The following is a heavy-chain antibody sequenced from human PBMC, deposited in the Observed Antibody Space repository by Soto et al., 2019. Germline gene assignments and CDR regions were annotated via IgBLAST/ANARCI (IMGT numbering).Heavy chain of an antibody. CDR1: GGSIDTPNW. CDR3: ARQGPHHRTDS. V-gene: IGHV4-4*02. CDR2: MYPSGSS. Sequence: PSETLSLTCAVSGGSIDTPNWWSWYRLPPGKGLEWIAEMYPSGSSNRNPSLNSRVTISLDTSSNHFSLKLTSLTAADTAIYYCARQGPHHRTDSWGPGILVTLSS. J-gene: IGHJ4*02.